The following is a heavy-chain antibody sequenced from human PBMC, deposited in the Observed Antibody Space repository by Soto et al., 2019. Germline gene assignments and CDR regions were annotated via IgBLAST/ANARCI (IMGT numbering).Heavy chain of an antibody. D-gene: IGHD2-21*01. V-gene: IGHV4-31*03. CDR1: GGSISSGGYY. CDR2: IYYSGST. J-gene: IGHJ6*03. CDR3: ARDVIVALWKNFFGDDVRDYYYYMDV. Sequence: SETLSLTCTVSGGSISSGGYYWSWIRQHPGKGLEWIGYIYYSGSTYYNPSLKSRVTISVDTSKNQFSLKLSSVTAADTAVCYCARDVIVALWKNFFGDDVRDYYYYMDVWGKGTTVTVSS.